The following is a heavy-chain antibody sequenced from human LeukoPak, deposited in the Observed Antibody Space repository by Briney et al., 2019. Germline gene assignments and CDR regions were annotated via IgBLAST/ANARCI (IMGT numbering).Heavy chain of an antibody. CDR2: ISAYKGDT. D-gene: IGHD2-15*01. J-gene: IGHJ4*02. CDR1: GYTFISYG. V-gene: IGHV1-18*01. CDR3: ARVNDVAVVAAAAPHFQY. Sequence: ASVTVSCKPSGYTFISYGIRWVRQAPGQGLEWVGWISAYKGDTAYAQKSRGRVAMTEDTSTTTVYMELTSLRSDDTAVYYCARVNDVAVVAAAAPHFQYWGQGTLVTVSS.